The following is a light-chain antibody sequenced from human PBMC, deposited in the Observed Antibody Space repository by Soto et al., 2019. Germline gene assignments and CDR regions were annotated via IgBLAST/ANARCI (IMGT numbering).Light chain of an antibody. CDR3: SSYTRRSTVV. Sequence: QSVLTQPASVSGSPGQSITISCTGTSSDVGGYNYVSWYQQHPGKAPKLMIYDVSNRPSGVSNRFSGSKSGNTASLTISGLQAEDEADYYCSSYTRRSTVVFGGGTKVTVL. V-gene: IGLV2-14*01. CDR2: DVS. J-gene: IGLJ2*01. CDR1: SSDVGGYNY.